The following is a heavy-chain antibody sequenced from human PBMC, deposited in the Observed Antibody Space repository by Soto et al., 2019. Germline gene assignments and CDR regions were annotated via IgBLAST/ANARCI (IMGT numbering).Heavy chain of an antibody. CDR2: INPSGST. V-gene: IGHV4-34*01. CDR3: ARDYYGSGSYDY. D-gene: IGHD3-10*01. CDR1: GGSLSDYY. Sequence: SETLSLTCAVYGGSLSDYYWSWIRQPPGKGLEWIGEINPSGSTNYNPSLKSRVTISVDTSKNQFSLKLSSVTAADTAVYYCARDYYGSGSYDYWGQGTLVTVSS. J-gene: IGHJ4*02.